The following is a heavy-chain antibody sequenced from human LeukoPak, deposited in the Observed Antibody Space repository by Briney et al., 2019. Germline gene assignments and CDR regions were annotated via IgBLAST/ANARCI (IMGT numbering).Heavy chain of an antibody. CDR2: IYYSGST. CDR1: GGSISSSY. Sequence: SETLSLTCTVSGGSISSSYWSWIRQPPGKGLEWIGYIYYSGSTNYNPSLKSRVTISVDTSNNQFSLKLSSVTAADTAVYYCVRDLGGYFSSTGCYRWFAPGAQETRATVPT. CDR3: VRDLGGYFSSTGCYRWFAP. J-gene: IGHJ5*02. V-gene: IGHV4-59*01. D-gene: IGHD2-2*01.